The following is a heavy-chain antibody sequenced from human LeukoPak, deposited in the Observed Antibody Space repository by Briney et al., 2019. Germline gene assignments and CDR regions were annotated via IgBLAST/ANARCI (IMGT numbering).Heavy chain of an antibody. CDR2: INPNSGGT. V-gene: IGHV1-2*02. CDR1: GYTFTGYY. D-gene: IGHD1-14*01. CDR3: ARDLSGISSATDAFDM. J-gene: IGHJ3*02. Sequence: ASVKVSCKASGYTFTGYYMHWVRQAPGQGLEWMGWINPNSGGTDSAQRFQGRVTMTRDTSMNTANMELSRLRSDDTAVYYCARDLSGISSATDAFDMWGQGTMVTVSS.